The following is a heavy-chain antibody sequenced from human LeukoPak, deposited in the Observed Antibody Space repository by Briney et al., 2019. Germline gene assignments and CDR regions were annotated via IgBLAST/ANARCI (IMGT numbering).Heavy chain of an antibody. J-gene: IGHJ4*02. Sequence: SVKVSCKASGGTFSSYAISWVRQAPGQGLEWMRGIIPIFGTANYAQKFQGRVTITTDESTSTAYMELSSLRSEDTAVYYCAREKYDSSGYYSLCFDYRGQGTLVTVSS. CDR3: AREKYDSSGYYSLCFDY. D-gene: IGHD3-22*01. CDR1: GGTFSSYA. V-gene: IGHV1-69*05. CDR2: IIPIFGTA.